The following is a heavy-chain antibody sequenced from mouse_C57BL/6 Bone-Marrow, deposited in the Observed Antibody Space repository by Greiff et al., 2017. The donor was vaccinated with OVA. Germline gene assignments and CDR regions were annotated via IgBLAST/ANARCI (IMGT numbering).Heavy chain of an antibody. V-gene: IGHV1-50*01. CDR2: IDPSDSYT. CDR1: GYTFTSYW. J-gene: IGHJ3*01. Sequence: QVQLQQPGAELVKPGASVKLSCKASGYTFTSYWMPWVKQRPGQGLEWIGEIDPSDSYTNYNQKFKGKATLTVDTSSSPAYMQLSSLTSEDSAVYYCARDHSSWFAYWGQGTLVTVSA. D-gene: IGHD1-2*01. CDR3: ARDHSSWFAY.